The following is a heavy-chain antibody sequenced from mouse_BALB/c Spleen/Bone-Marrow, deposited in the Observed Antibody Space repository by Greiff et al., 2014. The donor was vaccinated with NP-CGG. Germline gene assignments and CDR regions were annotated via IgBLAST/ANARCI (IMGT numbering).Heavy chain of an antibody. Sequence: EVKLEESGPELVKPGASVKISCKASGYSFTGYFMNWVEQSHGKSLEWIGRINPYNGDTFYNQKFKGKATLTVDKSSSTAHMELLSLTSEDSAVYYCGGQDGYYGGFAYWGQGTLVTASA. J-gene: IGHJ3*01. CDR1: GYSFTGYF. CDR3: GGQDGYYGGFAY. D-gene: IGHD2-3*01. V-gene: IGHV1-37*01. CDR2: INPYNGDT.